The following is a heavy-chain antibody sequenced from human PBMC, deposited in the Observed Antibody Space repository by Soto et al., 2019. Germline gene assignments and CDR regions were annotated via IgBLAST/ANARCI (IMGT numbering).Heavy chain of an antibody. Sequence: EVQLLQSGGGVVQPGGSLRLSCAASGFTFPYHAMSWVRQAPGKGLEWVSGLTGRGGNTFYADSVKGRFTISRDNTKNILYLEMNNLRAEDTALYFCAKDSVDVVATGRGYFDSWGQGTLVTVSP. CDR1: GFTFPYHA. CDR2: LTGRGGNT. V-gene: IGHV3-23*01. CDR3: AKDSVDVVATGRGYFDS. J-gene: IGHJ4*02. D-gene: IGHD5-12*01.